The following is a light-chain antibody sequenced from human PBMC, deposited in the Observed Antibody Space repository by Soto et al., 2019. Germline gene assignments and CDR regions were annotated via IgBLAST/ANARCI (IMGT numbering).Light chain of an antibody. Sequence: IQMTQSPSTLSASVGDRFTITGRARQSIIIWLAWYQQKPGKAPKLLIYDASILESGVPSRFSGSGSGTEFTLTISSLQPDDFATYYCQQYNSYRNFGQGAKGDIK. CDR2: DAS. CDR3: QQYNSYRN. J-gene: IGKJ1*01. CDR1: QSIIIW. V-gene: IGKV1-5*01.